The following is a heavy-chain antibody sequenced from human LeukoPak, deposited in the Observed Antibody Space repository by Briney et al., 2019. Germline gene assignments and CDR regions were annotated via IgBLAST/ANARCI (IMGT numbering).Heavy chain of an antibody. CDR1: GFPFSTYA. V-gene: IGHV3-23*01. CDR2: ISTAGGTT. J-gene: IGHJ4*02. CDR3: AKMLDKGPPRPIDC. D-gene: IGHD3-10*02. Sequence: HSGGSLRLSCAASGFPFSTYAMSWVRQAPGRGLEWVSIISTAGGTTFYTDSVKGRFTISRDNSKNALYLQMNSLRAEDTAVHYCAKMLDKGPPRPIDCWGQGTLVTVSS.